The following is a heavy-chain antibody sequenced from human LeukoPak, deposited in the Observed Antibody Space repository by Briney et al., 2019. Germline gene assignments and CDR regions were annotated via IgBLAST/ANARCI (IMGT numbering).Heavy chain of an antibody. CDR3: ARDRDYGMDV. CDR1: GGTFISYA. V-gene: IGHV1-69*04. CDR2: IIPILGIA. D-gene: IGHD3-10*01. Sequence: GASVKVSCKASGGTFISYAISWVRPAPGQGLEWMGRIIPILGIANYAQKFQGRVTITADKSTSTAYMELSSLRSEDTAVYYCARDRDYGMDVWGQGTTVTVSS. J-gene: IGHJ6*02.